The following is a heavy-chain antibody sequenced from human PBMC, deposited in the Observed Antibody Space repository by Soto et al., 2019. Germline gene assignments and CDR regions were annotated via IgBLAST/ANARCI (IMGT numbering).Heavy chain of an antibody. CDR3: ARMSRTVNY. CDR2: TYYNGRT. J-gene: IGHJ4*02. V-gene: IGHV4-61*01. Sequence: PSETLSLTCTVSGDAITSSSYFWSWIRQSPGRGLEYIGYTYYNGRTNYNPSLQSRVTISVDTSTRQFSLNLTSVTAGDTAVYYCARMSRTVNYWGQGIPVTVSS. D-gene: IGHD4-17*01. CDR1: GDAITSSSYF.